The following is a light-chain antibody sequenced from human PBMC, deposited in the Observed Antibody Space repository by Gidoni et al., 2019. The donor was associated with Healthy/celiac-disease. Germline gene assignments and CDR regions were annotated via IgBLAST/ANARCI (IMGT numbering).Light chain of an antibody. J-gene: IGKJ3*01. CDR2: AAA. V-gene: IGKV1D-12*01. CDR3: QQANSFPFT. CDR1: QGISRW. Sequence: DIQMTQSQSSVSAAVGDRVTITCRAGQGISRWLAWLQQKLGKAPKLLSYAAASLQSGVPSRFSGRGSGTDFTLTISSLQREDLATYYCQQANSFPFTFGPGTKVDIK.